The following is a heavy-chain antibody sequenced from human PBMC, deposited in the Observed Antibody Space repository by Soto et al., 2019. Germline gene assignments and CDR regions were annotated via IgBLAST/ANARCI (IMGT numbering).Heavy chain of an antibody. Sequence: QVQLVQSGGEVKKPGASVKVSCKTSGYSFTTYGISWVRQAPGQGLEWMGWISAYNGNTNYAKKLQDRVTMTTDTSTSTAYMELRSLRSDDTAVYYCAREGPAPYYYSGMDVWGQGSTVTVSS. V-gene: IGHV1-18*01. CDR2: ISAYNGNT. J-gene: IGHJ6*02. CDR1: GYSFTTYG. CDR3: AREGPAPYYYSGMDV.